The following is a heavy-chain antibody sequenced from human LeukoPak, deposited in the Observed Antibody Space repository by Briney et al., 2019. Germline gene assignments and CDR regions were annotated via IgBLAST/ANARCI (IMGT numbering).Heavy chain of an antibody. Sequence: QXPGKGXXXVSYISSSGSTIYYADSVKGRFTISRDNAKNSLYLQMNSLRAEDTAVYYCARGGRNAFDIWGQGTMVTVSS. CDR2: ISSSGSTI. J-gene: IGHJ3*02. V-gene: IGHV3-11*01. CDR3: ARGGRNAFDI.